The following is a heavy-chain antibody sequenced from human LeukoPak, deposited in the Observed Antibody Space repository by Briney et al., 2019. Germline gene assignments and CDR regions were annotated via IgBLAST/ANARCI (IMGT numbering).Heavy chain of an antibody. J-gene: IGHJ4*02. Sequence: SETLSLTCAVYGGSFSGYYWSWIRQPPGKGLEWIGYIYYSGSTNYNPSLKSRVTISVDTSKNQFSLKLSSVTAADTAVYYCARGQEQWLAHFDYWGQGTLVTVSS. V-gene: IGHV4-59*12. D-gene: IGHD6-19*01. CDR1: GGSFSGYY. CDR3: ARGQEQWLAHFDY. CDR2: IYYSGST.